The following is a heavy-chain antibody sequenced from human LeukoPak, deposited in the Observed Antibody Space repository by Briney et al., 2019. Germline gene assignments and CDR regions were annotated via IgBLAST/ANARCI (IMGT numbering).Heavy chain of an antibody. CDR3: SGWYVNYYYGMDV. D-gene: IGHD6-19*01. J-gene: IGHJ6*02. CDR1: RFTFSSYA. Sequence: GGSLRLSCAASRFTFSSYAMHWVRQAPGKGLDWVSSISGSGDSTYYADSVEGRFTISRDNSKNTLYLQMNSLRAEDTAVYYCSGWYVNYYYGMDVWGQGTTVTVSS. V-gene: IGHV3-23*01. CDR2: ISGSGDST.